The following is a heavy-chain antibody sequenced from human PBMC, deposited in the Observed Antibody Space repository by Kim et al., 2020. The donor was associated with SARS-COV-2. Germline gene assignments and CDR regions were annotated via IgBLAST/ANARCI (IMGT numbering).Heavy chain of an antibody. D-gene: IGHD4-17*01. J-gene: IGHJ6*02. Sequence: SETLSLTCAVYGGSFSGYYWSWIRQPPGKGLEWIGEINHSGSTNYNPSLKSRVTISVDTSKNQFSLKLSSVTAADTAVYYCARGVSGTTVVTLGLGYYYYYGMDVWGQGTTVTASS. CDR2: INHSGST. CDR3: ARGVSGTTVVTLGLGYYYYYGMDV. CDR1: GGSFSGYY. V-gene: IGHV4-34*01.